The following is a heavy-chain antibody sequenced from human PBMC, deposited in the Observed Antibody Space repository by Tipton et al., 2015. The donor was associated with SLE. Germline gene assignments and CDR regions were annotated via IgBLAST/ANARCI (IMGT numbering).Heavy chain of an antibody. CDR1: GGSFSGYY. J-gene: IGHJ5*02. CDR3: VRREQRGPGFDP. D-gene: IGHD6-25*01. V-gene: IGHV4-34*01. CDR2: INHSGST. Sequence: TLSLTCAVYGGSFSGYYWSWIRQPPGKGLEWIGEINHSGSTNYNPSLKSRVTISVDTSKNQFSLKLSSVTAADTAVYYCVRREQRGPGFDPWGQGTLVTVSS.